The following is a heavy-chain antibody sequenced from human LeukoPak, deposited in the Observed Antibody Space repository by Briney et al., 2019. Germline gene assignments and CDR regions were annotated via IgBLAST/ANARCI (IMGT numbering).Heavy chain of an antibody. CDR3: ATALENYYDRERDAFDI. D-gene: IGHD3-22*01. Sequence: ASVKVSCKVSGYTLTELSMHWVRQAPGKGLEWMGGFDPEDGETIYAQKFQGRVTMTEDTSTDTAYMELRSLRSEDTAVYYCATALENYYDRERDAFDIWGQGTMVTVSS. V-gene: IGHV1-24*01. CDR1: GYTLTELS. J-gene: IGHJ3*02. CDR2: FDPEDGET.